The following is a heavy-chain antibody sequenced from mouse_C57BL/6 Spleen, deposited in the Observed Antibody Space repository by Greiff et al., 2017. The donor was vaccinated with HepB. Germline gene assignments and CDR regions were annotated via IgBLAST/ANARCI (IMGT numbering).Heavy chain of an antibody. D-gene: IGHD4-1*01. CDR1: GYTFTSYW. V-gene: IGHV1-50*01. Sequence: QVQLQQPGAELVKPGASVKLSCKASGYTFTSYWMQWVKQRPGQGLEWIGEIDPSDSYTNYNQKFKGKATLTVDTSSSTAYMQLSSLTSEDSAVYYCARRELGQGFAYWGQGTLVTVSA. J-gene: IGHJ3*01. CDR3: ARRELGQGFAY. CDR2: IDPSDSYT.